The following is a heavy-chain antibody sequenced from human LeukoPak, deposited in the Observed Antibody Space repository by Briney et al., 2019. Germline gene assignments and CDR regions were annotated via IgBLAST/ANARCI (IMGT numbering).Heavy chain of an antibody. J-gene: IGHJ4*02. Sequence: PSETLSLTCAVYGGSFSGYYWSWIRQPPGKGLEWIGEINHSGSTNYNPSLKSRVTISVDTSKNQFSLKLSSVTAADTAVYYCARGPVKDYYDSSGYFYYFDYWGQGTLVTVSS. CDR1: GGSFSGYY. CDR2: INHSGST. CDR3: ARGPVKDYYDSSGYFYYFDY. V-gene: IGHV4-34*01. D-gene: IGHD3-22*01.